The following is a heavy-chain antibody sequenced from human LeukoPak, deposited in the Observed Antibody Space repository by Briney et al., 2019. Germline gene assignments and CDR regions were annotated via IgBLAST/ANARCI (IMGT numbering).Heavy chain of an antibody. CDR3: AGGVTMVRGAPTYYYYGMDV. CDR1: GGSFSGYY. J-gene: IGHJ6*02. Sequence: SETLSLTCAVYGGSFSGYYWSWIRQPPGKGLEWIGEINHSGSTNYNPFLKSRVTISVDTSKNQFSLKLSSVTAADTAVYYCAGGVTMVRGAPTYYYYGMDVWGQGTTVTVSS. D-gene: IGHD3-10*01. V-gene: IGHV4-34*01. CDR2: INHSGST.